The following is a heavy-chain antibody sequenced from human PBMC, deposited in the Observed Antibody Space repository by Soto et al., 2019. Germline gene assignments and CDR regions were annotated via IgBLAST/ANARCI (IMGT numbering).Heavy chain of an antibody. V-gene: IGHV3-11*01. J-gene: IGHJ4*02. D-gene: IGHD4-17*01. CDR2: ISNSGTTR. CDR3: ARAREPYFSLRPVDY. CDR1: GFTFSDYY. Sequence: QVQLVESGGGLVEPGGSLRLSCVASGFTFSDYYMSWIRQAPGKGLEYVSYISNSGTTRYYADSGTGRFTISRDNANNPLFLQLNSLRVEDTAMYYCARAREPYFSLRPVDYWGQGTLVTVSS.